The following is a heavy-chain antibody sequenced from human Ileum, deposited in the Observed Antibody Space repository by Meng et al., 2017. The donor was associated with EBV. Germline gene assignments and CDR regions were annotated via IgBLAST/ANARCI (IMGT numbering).Heavy chain of an antibody. Sequence: HVQLQESGPGLVKPSGXLSLTCAXSGGSISSSNWWSWVRQAPGKGLEWIGEIHHTESTNYNPSLKSRVTISVDKSKNQFSLKLSSVTAADTAVYYCARESYSDSSGYYSLDYWGQGSLVIVSS. CDR3: ARESYSDSSGYYSLDY. V-gene: IGHV4-4*02. CDR2: IHHTEST. J-gene: IGHJ4*02. D-gene: IGHD3-22*01. CDR1: GGSISSSNW.